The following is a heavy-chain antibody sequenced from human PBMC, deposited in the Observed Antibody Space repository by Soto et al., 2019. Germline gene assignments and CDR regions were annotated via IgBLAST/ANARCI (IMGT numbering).Heavy chain of an antibody. V-gene: IGHV3-11*01. CDR3: AREVLWFGESLPDDDAFDI. Sequence: GGSHRLCCTASGVKFSDYDRSWIRQAPGKGLEWVSYISSSGSTIYYADSVKGRFTISRDNAKNSLYLQMNSLRAEDTAVYYCAREVLWFGESLPDDDAFDIWGQGTIVPVSS. CDR1: GVKFSDYD. CDR2: ISSSGSTI. D-gene: IGHD3-10*01. J-gene: IGHJ3*02.